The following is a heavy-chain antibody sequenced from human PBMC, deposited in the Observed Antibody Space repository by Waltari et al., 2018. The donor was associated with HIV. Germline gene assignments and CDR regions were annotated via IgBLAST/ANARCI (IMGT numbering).Heavy chain of an antibody. CDR2: IKSDGTIT. V-gene: IGHV3-74*01. D-gene: IGHD3-9*01. J-gene: IGHJ4*02. CDR1: GFTFSSYW. Sequence: EVQLVESGGGLVQPGGSLRLSCAASGFTFSSYWMHWVRQAPGKGLVWVSCIKSDGTITTYADSVKGRFTISRDNAKNTLFLQMNSLRAEDTAIYYCARDLVVLRYFDWLSTYFDYWGQGTLVTVSS. CDR3: ARDLVVLRYFDWLSTYFDY.